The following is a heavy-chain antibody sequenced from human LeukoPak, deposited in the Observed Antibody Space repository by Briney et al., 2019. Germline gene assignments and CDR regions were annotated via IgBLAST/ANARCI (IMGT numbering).Heavy chain of an antibody. CDR3: GRDPYGNYIGAFEM. CDR1: GFTFSHYD. Sequence: PGGSLRLSCTASGFTFSHYDMTWVRQAPGKGLEWVSSIHGGADIPSYADSVKGRFTISRDNSKNTLFLEMNSLRGEDTAVYYCGRDPYGNYIGAFEMWGPGTKVTVSS. V-gene: IGHV3-23*01. J-gene: IGHJ3*02. D-gene: IGHD4-17*01. CDR2: IHGGADIP.